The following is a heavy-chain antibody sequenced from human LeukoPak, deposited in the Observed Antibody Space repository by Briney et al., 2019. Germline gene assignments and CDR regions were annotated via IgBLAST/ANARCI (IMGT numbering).Heavy chain of an antibody. J-gene: IGHJ6*02. CDR3: ARSPEYYYYGMDV. V-gene: IGHV3-13*04. Sequence: GGSLRLSCAASGFTFSSYDMHWVRQATGKGLEWGSAIGTAGDTYYPGSVKGRFTISRENAKNSLYLQMNSLRAGDTAVYYCARSPEYYYYGMDVWGQGTTVTVSS. CDR1: GFTFSSYD. CDR2: IGTAGDT.